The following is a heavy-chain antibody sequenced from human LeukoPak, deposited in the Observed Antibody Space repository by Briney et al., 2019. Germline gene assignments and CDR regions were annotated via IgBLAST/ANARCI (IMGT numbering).Heavy chain of an antibody. CDR3: ARVCYDYGAKDPRPYYFDY. Sequence: SETLSLTCTVAGGSISSISYYWSWIRQPAGKGLEWIGRIYTSGSTNYNPSLKSRVTISVDTSMNQFSLKLSSVTAADTAVYYCARVCYDYGAKDPRPYYFDYWGQGTLVTVSS. V-gene: IGHV4-61*02. J-gene: IGHJ4*02. D-gene: IGHD4-17*01. CDR2: IYTSGST. CDR1: GGSISSISYY.